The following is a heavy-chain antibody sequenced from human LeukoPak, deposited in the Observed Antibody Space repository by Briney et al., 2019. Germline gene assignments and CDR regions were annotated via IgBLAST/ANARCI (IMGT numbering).Heavy chain of an antibody. CDR2: ISATGAFI. V-gene: IGHV3-23*01. Sequence: GGSLRLSCAASGFTFSSYAMSWVRQAPGKGPEWVSVISATGAFIFYADSVKGRFTISRDNSKDTLYLQMNSLTVEDTSIYYCARDETYDYESNGYLDFWGQGTVVTVSS. D-gene: IGHD3-22*01. CDR3: ARDETYDYESNGYLDF. CDR1: GFTFSSYA. J-gene: IGHJ4*02.